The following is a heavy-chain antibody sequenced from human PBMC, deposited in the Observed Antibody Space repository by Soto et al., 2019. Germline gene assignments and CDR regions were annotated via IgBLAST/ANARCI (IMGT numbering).Heavy chain of an antibody. Sequence: PSETLSLTCTVTGGSMTTGEQYWTWIRHRPGEGLEGFGYINHRGSLYYNPSLESRVSMSVDTSKNQFSLNLSSVTAADTAVYYCARELPQRQGRNMDVWGQGTTVTVSS. V-gene: IGHV4-31*02. CDR1: GGSMTTGEQY. CDR2: INHRGSL. D-gene: IGHD1-1*01. J-gene: IGHJ6*02. CDR3: ARELPQRQGRNMDV.